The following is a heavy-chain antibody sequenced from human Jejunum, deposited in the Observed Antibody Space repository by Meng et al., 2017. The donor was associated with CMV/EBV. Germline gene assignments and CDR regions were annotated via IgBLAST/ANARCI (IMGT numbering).Heavy chain of an antibody. V-gene: IGHV3-7*01. J-gene: IGHJ4*02. CDR2: IKNDGSEK. Sequence: FSNYWMNWVSQAPGKGLEWVANIKNDGSEKYYVNSVKGRFTISRDNAKNSLYLQMNSLRAEDTAVYYCARDMYYVSSGFFGREDYWGQGTLVTVSS. CDR1: FSNYW. D-gene: IGHD3-22*01. CDR3: ARDMYYVSSGFFGREDY.